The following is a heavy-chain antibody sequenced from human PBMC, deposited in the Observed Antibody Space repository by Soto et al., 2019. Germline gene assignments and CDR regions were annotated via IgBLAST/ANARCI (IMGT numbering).Heavy chain of an antibody. CDR3: ARDFLSRVTYYYDSSGPGLDY. Sequence: GASVKVSCKASGYTFTSYAMHWVRQAPGQRLEWMGWINAGNGNTKYSQKFQGRVTITRDTSASTAYMELSSLRSEDTAVYYCARDFLSRVTYYYDSSGPGLDYWGQGTRVTVSS. CDR2: INAGNGNT. CDR1: GYTFTSYA. V-gene: IGHV1-3*01. J-gene: IGHJ4*02. D-gene: IGHD3-22*01.